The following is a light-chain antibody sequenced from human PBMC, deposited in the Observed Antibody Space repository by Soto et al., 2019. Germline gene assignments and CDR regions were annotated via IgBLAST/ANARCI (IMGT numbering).Light chain of an antibody. CDR1: QGINNY. Sequence: DIQMTQSPSAMSASVGDRFTITCLASQGINNYLVWFQQKPGKVPKRLISAASSLQGGVPSRFSGSGFGTEFTLTISNLQPEDFATYYCLHHNSFPLAFGGGTKVDIK. CDR2: AAS. V-gene: IGKV1-17*03. CDR3: LHHNSFPLA. J-gene: IGKJ4*01.